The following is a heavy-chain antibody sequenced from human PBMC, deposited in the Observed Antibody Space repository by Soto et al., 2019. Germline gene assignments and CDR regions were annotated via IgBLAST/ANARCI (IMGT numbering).Heavy chain of an antibody. D-gene: IGHD1-26*01. Sequence: PGGSLRLSCAASGFIFSSDPMSWVRQAPGKGLEWVSAISGSGGSTYYADSVKGRFTISRDNSKNTLYLQMNSLSAEDTAVYYCARVPGRSGYCDFWGQGTLVTVSS. CDR2: ISGSGGST. J-gene: IGHJ4*02. CDR3: ARVPGRSGYCDF. V-gene: IGHV3-23*01. CDR1: GFIFSSDP.